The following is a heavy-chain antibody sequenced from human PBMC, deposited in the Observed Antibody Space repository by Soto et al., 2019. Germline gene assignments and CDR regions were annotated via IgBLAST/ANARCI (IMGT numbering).Heavy chain of an antibody. CDR1: GGSFSGYY. J-gene: IGHJ6*02. V-gene: IGHV4-34*01. CDR3: ARAWHYYGSGSYYKGWDYGMDV. Sequence: PSETLSLTCAVYGGSFSGYYWSWIRQPPGKGLEWIGEINHSGSTNYNPSLKSRVTISVDTSKNQFSLKLSSVTAADTAVYYCARAWHYYGSGSYYKGWDYGMDVWRQGTTVTVSS. CDR2: INHSGST. D-gene: IGHD3-10*01.